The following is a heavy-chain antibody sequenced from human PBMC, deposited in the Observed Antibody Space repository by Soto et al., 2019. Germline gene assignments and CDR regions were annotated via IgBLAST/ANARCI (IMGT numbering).Heavy chain of an antibody. Sequence: SETLSLTCTVSGASVSTGAYYWGWVRQRPGRGLEWIGYVYESGYTYYNMSLKSRLTISLDRSTNQFSLGLTSVTAADTAVYYCVRALRNTAMVYPWFDPWCQGTLVTVS. CDR1: GASVSTGAYY. CDR3: VRALRNTAMVYPWFDP. D-gene: IGHD5-18*01. J-gene: IGHJ5*02. CDR2: VYESGYT. V-gene: IGHV4-31*03.